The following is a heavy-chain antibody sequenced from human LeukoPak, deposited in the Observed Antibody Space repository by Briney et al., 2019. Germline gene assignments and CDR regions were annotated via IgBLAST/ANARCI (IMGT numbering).Heavy chain of an antibody. J-gene: IGHJ4*02. CDR3: ARRGYSGYDFDY. V-gene: IGHV1-46*01. CDR2: INPSGGST. D-gene: IGHD5-12*01. Sequence: PGASVKVSCKASGYTFTSYYMHWVRQAPGQGLEWMGIINPSGGSTSYAQKFQGRVTMTRDTSTSTAYMELSSLRSEDTAVYYCARRGYSGYDFDYWGQGTLVTVSS. CDR1: GYTFTSYY.